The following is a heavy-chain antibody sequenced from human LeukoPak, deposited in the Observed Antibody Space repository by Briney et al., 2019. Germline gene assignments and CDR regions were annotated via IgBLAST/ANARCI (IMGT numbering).Heavy chain of an antibody. CDR1: GFSFSSYW. V-gene: IGHV3-48*01. J-gene: IGHJ4*02. Sequence: GGSLRLSCAASGFSFSSYWMSWVRQAPGKGLEWVSYISSSSSTIYYADSVKGRFTISRDNAKNSLYLQMNSLRAEDTAVYYCARGSTYYDSSGQVPFDYWGQGTLVTVSS. CDR2: ISSSSSTI. CDR3: ARGSTYYDSSGQVPFDY. D-gene: IGHD3-22*01.